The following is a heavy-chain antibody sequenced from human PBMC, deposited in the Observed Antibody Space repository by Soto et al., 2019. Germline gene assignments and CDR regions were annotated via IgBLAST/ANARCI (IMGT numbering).Heavy chain of an antibody. CDR2: ISSNGIGT. D-gene: IGHD6-6*01. V-gene: IGHV3-64*01. CDR1: GFTLSSDA. CDR3: ARRARADYYYMDV. Sequence: PGGSLRLSCAASGFTLSSDAMDWVRQAPGKGLEYVSGISSNGIGTYYANSVKGRFTISRDNSKNTVYLQMDSLRPEDMAVYCCARRARADYYYMDVWGKGTTVTVSS. J-gene: IGHJ6*03.